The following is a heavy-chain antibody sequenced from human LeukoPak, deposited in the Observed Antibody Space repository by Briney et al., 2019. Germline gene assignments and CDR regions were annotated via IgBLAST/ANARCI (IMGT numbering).Heavy chain of an antibody. V-gene: IGHV4-59*01. CDR2: IYYSGST. D-gene: IGHD5-12*01. CDR3: ATNAGGYREAPFDY. CDR1: GGSISSYY. J-gene: IGHJ4*02. Sequence: PSVTLSLTCTVSGGSISSYYWTWIRQPPGKGLECIGYIYYSGSTSYNPSLKTRVTISLDTSKNQFSLKLTSVTAADTAVYYCATNAGGYREAPFDYWGQGTLVTV.